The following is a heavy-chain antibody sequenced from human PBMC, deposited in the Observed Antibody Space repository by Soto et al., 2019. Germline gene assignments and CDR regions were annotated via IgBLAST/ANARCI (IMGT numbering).Heavy chain of an antibody. D-gene: IGHD2-2*01. CDR2: ISGSGGST. Sequence: EVQLLESGGGLVQPGGSLRLSCAAYGCTFRSDAMSWVRQAPGKGLEWVSAISGSGGSTYYADSVKGRFTISRDNSKNTLYLQMNSLRAEDTAVYYCAKDLLRCSSTSCRYYYYYGMDVWGQGTTVTDSS. J-gene: IGHJ6*02. V-gene: IGHV3-23*01. CDR3: AKDLLRCSSTSCRYYYYYGMDV. CDR1: GCTFRSDA.